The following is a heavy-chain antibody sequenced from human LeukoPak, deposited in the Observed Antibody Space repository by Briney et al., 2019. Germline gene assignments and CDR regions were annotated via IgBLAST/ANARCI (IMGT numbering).Heavy chain of an antibody. Sequence: GGSLRLSCAASGFTFSSYAMSWVRQAPGKGLEWVLAFSGSGGSTYYADSVKGRFTISRDNSKNTLYLQMNSLRAEDTAVYYCAKVVVATHDAFDIWGQGTMVTVSS. CDR3: AKVVVATHDAFDI. CDR2: FSGSGGST. V-gene: IGHV3-23*01. J-gene: IGHJ3*02. D-gene: IGHD5-12*01. CDR1: GFTFSSYA.